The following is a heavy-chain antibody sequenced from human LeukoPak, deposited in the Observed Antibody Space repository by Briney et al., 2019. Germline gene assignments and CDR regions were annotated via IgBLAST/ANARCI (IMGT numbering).Heavy chain of an antibody. V-gene: IGHV3-66*01. D-gene: IGHD2-2*02. Sequence: GGSLRLSCAASGFTVSSNYMSWVRQAPGKGLEWVSVIYSGGSTYYADSVKGRFTISRDNSKNTLYLQMNNLRAEDTAVYYCARVRVPAAIYWFDPWGQGTLVTVSS. J-gene: IGHJ5*02. CDR1: GFTVSSNY. CDR3: ARVRVPAAIYWFDP. CDR2: IYSGGST.